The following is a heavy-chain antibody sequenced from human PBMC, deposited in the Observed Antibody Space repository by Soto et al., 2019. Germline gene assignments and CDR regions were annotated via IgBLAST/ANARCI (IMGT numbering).Heavy chain of an antibody. Sequence: QVQLVQSGAEVKKPGASVKVSCKASGYTFTSYYMHWVRQAPGQGLEWMGIINPSGGSISYAQKFQGRVTMTRDTTTSTVYMELSSLRSEDTAVYYCARAGRYYDSSGYIQGDYWGQGTLVTVSS. CDR1: GYTFTSYY. CDR2: INPSGGSI. D-gene: IGHD3-22*01. J-gene: IGHJ4*02. V-gene: IGHV1-46*01. CDR3: ARAGRYYDSSGYIQGDY.